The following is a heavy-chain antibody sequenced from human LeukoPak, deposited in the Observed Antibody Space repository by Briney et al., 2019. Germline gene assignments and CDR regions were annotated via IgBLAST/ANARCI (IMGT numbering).Heavy chain of an antibody. D-gene: IGHD3-3*01. CDR2: ISWNSGSI. J-gene: IGHJ3*02. Sequence: GRSLRLSCAASGFTFDDYAMHWVRQAPGKGLEWVSGISWNSGSIGYADSVKGRFTISRDNAKNSLYLQMNSLRAEDTAVYYCARDESLGDLWSGYFDAFDIWGQGTMVTVSS. V-gene: IGHV3-9*01. CDR1: GFTFDDYA. CDR3: ARDESLGDLWSGYFDAFDI.